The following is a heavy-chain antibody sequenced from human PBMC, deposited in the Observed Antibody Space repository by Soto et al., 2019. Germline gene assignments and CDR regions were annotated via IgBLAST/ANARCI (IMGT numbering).Heavy chain of an antibody. CDR3: AGYMGADCSGGSCYYGGNSGLDY. CDR2: ISPNSGNT. V-gene: IGHV1-18*01. Sequence: ASVKVSCKASGYTFTSYGISWVRQAPGQGLEWMGIISPNSGNTSYAQKFQGRVTMTRDTSTSTVYMELSSLRSEDTAVYYCAGYMGADCSGGSCYYGGNSGLDYWGQGTLVTVSS. J-gene: IGHJ4*02. D-gene: IGHD2-15*01. CDR1: GYTFTSYG.